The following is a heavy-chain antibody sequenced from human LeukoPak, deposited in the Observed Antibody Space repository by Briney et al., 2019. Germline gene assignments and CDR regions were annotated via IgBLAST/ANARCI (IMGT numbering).Heavy chain of an antibody. CDR1: GGSFSGYY. J-gene: IGHJ4*02. Sequence: PSETLSLTCAVYGGSFSGYYWSWIRQPPGKGLEWIGEINHSGSTNYNPSLKSRVTISVDTSKNQFSLKLSSVTAADTAVYYCARGPHGAIFGVVPYYFDYWGQGTLVTVSS. CDR3: ARGPHGAIFGVVPYYFDY. V-gene: IGHV4-34*01. CDR2: INHSGST. D-gene: IGHD3-3*01.